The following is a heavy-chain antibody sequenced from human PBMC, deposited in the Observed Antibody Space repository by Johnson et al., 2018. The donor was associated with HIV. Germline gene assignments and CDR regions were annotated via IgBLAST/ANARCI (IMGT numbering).Heavy chain of an antibody. CDR2: INQDGSET. Sequence: VQLVESGGVLVQPGGSLRLYYAASGFTFSSYAMSWVRQAPGKGLEWVANINQDGSETYYVGSVKGRFTISRDNAKNSLFLQMDSLRAEDTAVYFCARPPAYLYKAAFSIWGQGTMVTVSS. D-gene: IGHD3-16*02. CDR1: GFTFSSYA. V-gene: IGHV3-7*05. CDR3: ARPPAYLYKAAFSI. J-gene: IGHJ3*02.